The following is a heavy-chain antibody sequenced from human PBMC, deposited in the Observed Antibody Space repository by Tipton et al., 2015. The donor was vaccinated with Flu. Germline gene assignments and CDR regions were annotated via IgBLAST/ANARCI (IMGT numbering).Heavy chain of an antibody. D-gene: IGHD4-11*01. V-gene: IGHV4-31*11. Sequence: TLSLTCAVSGGSISSGGAYWTWIRLHPGKGLEWIGNIHQAGTTYYNPSLMSRLTITVDRPKNHFSLRLTSVTAADTAVYYCARRDFSNYVSEPKNWFDPWGQGTLVTVSS. CDR2: IHQAGTT. CDR1: GGSISSGGAY. J-gene: IGHJ5*02. CDR3: ARRDFSNYVSEPKNWFDP.